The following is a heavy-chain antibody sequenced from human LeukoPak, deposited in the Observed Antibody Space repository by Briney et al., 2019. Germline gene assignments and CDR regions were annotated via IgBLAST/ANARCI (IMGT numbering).Heavy chain of an antibody. CDR1: GYSFNTYW. Sequence: GESLKISCKGSGYSFNTYWIGWVRQMPGKGLEWMGIIYPGDSDTKYSPSFQGQVTISADKSISTAYLQWSSLKASDTAMYYCARLGHCSSTSCYAFDYWGQGTLVTVSS. CDR2: IYPGDSDT. V-gene: IGHV5-51*01. CDR3: ARLGHCSSTSCYAFDY. D-gene: IGHD2-2*01. J-gene: IGHJ4*02.